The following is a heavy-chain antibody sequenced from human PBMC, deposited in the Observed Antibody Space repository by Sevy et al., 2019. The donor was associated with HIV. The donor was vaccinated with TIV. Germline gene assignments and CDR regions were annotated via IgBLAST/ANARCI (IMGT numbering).Heavy chain of an antibody. Sequence: GGCLRLSCAASGFTFSTYWMHWVRQAPGKGLVWVSRINSDGNYRSYVESVEGRFTISIDNAQNTLFLQMSSLRVEETAVYYCARESRGSLEGFDIWGQGTMVTVSS. CDR3: ARESRGSLEGFDI. CDR1: GFTFSTYW. J-gene: IGHJ3*02. CDR2: INSDGNYR. D-gene: IGHD1-26*01. V-gene: IGHV3-74*01.